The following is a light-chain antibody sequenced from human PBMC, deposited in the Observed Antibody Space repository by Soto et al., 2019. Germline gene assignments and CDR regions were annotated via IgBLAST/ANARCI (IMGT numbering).Light chain of an antibody. Sequence: EIVLTQSPATLSLSPGERATLSCRASQRVSSYLAWYQQKPGQAPRVLIYDASNRATGIPARFSGSGSGTDFTLTISSLEPEDFAVYYCQQRSNWLLTFGGGTKVEIK. CDR3: QQRSNWLLT. V-gene: IGKV3-11*01. J-gene: IGKJ4*01. CDR2: DAS. CDR1: QRVSSY.